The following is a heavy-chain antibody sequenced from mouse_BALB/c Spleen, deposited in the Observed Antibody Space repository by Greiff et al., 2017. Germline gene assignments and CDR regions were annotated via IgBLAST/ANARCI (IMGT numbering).Heavy chain of an antibody. J-gene: IGHJ2*01. D-gene: IGHD1-1*01. V-gene: IGHV1-4*02. CDR2: INPSSGYT. CDR1: GYTFTSYT. CDR3: ARLVTTVVSND. Sequence: QVQLQQSAAELARPGASVKMSCKASGYTFTSYTMHWVKQRPGQGLEWIGYINPSSGYTEYNQKFKDKTTLTADKSSSTAYMQLSSLTSEDSAVYYCARLVTTVVSNDWGQGTTLTVSS.